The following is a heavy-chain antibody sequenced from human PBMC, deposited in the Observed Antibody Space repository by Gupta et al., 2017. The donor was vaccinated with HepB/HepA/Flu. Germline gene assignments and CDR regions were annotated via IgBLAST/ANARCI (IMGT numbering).Heavy chain of an antibody. D-gene: IGHD3-3*01. V-gene: IGHV1-8*01. J-gene: IGHJ4*02. CDR3: AAHPRVRTYYDFWSGYYTVDY. Sequence: VRQATGQGLEWMGWMNPNSGNTGYAQKFQGRVTMTRNTSISTAYMELSSLRSEDTAVYYCAAHPRVRTYYDFWSGYYTVDYWGQGTLGTVSS. CDR2: MNPNSGNT.